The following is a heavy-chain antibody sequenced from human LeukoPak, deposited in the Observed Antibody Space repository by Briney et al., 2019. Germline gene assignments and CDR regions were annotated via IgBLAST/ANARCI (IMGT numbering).Heavy chain of an antibody. Sequence: GGSLRLSCAASGFTFSSYGMLWVRQAPGKGLEWVAFIRYDGSHKYYADSVKGRFTISRDNSKNTLYLQMNSLRAEDTAVYYCAKDQTPEKLWPRGPFDYWGQGTLVTVSS. J-gene: IGHJ4*02. CDR3: AKDQTPEKLWPRGPFDY. D-gene: IGHD5-18*01. CDR2: IRYDGSHK. V-gene: IGHV3-30*02. CDR1: GFTFSSYG.